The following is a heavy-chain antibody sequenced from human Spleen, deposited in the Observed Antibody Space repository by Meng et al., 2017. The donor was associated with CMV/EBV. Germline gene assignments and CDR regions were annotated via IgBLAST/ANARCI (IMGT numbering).Heavy chain of an antibody. CDR3: ARSGDGGALDY. J-gene: IGHJ4*02. V-gene: IGHV3-21*01. CDR1: GFSLITHS. Sequence: GGSLRLSCAASGFSLITHSMNWVRQAPGKGLEWVSSVSSDGPYIYYADSVKGRFSSSRDTAKNSLYLEMNSLRVEDTAVYYCARSGDGGALDYWGQGSLVTVS. CDR2: VSSDGPYI. D-gene: IGHD5-12*01.